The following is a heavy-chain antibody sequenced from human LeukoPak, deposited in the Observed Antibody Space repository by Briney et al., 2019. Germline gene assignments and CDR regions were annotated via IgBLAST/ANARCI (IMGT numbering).Heavy chain of an antibody. CDR1: GFTFSSYG. CDR3: ATFNYFDY. V-gene: IGHV3-30*03. J-gene: IGHJ4*02. Sequence: PGGSLRLSCAASGFTFSSYGMHWVRQAPGKGLEWVAVISYDGSNKYYADSVKGRFTISRDNSKNTLYLQMNSLRAEDTAVYYCATFNYFDYWGQRTLVTVS. CDR2: ISYDGSNK.